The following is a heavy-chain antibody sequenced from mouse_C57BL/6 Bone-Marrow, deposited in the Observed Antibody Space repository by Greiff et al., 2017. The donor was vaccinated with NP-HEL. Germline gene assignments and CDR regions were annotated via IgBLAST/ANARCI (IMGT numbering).Heavy chain of an antibody. CDR2: ISSGGSYT. D-gene: IGHD1-1*01. V-gene: IGHV5-6*02. CDR3: ARAYGSSFDY. J-gene: IGHJ2*01. CDR1: GFTFSSYG. Sequence: DVMLVESGGDLVKPGGSLKLSCAASGFTFSSYGMSWVRQTPDKRLEWVATISSGGSYTYYPDSVKGRFTISRDNAKNTLYLQMSSLKSEDTAMYYCARAYGSSFDYWGQGTTLTVSS.